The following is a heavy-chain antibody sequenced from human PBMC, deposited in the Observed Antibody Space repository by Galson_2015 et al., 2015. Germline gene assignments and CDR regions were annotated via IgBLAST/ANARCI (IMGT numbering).Heavy chain of an antibody. Sequence: PALVKPPQTLTLTCTFSGFSLSTSGVGVGWIRQPPGKDLAWLALLYWDDDKRYSPYVQRRLTITKDTSKNQFVLTRTNMEPVDTATYYCAHSGRDAFDIWGQGTRVTVSS. V-gene: IGHV2-5*02. CDR2: LYWDDDK. CDR1: GFSLSTSGVG. J-gene: IGHJ3*02. CDR3: AHSGRDAFDI.